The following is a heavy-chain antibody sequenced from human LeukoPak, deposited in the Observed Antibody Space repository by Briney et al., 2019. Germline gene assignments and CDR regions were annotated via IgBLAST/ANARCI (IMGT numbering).Heavy chain of an antibody. CDR1: GFTFSSYG. CDR3: AKGGSTDPYYYYMDV. D-gene: IGHD2-2*01. J-gene: IGHJ6*03. Sequence: GRSLRLSCAASGFTFSSYGMHWVRQAPGKGLEWVALIWYDGSNTYYADSVKGRFTISRDNSKNTLYLQMNSLRAEDTAVYYCAKGGSTDPYYYYMDVWGKGTTVTVSS. V-gene: IGHV3-33*06. CDR2: IWYDGSNT.